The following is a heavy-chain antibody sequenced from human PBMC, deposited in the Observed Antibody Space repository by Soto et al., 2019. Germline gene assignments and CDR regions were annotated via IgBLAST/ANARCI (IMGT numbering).Heavy chain of an antibody. Sequence: GGSLRLSCAASGFTFSSYAMSWVRQAPGKGLEWVSAISGSGGSTYYADSVKCRFTISRDNSKNTLYLQMNSLRAEDTAVYYCAIENGYSSSWVEFDYWGQGTLVTVSS. CDR2: ISGSGGST. CDR3: AIENGYSSSWVEFDY. D-gene: IGHD6-13*01. V-gene: IGHV3-23*01. J-gene: IGHJ4*02. CDR1: GFTFSSYA.